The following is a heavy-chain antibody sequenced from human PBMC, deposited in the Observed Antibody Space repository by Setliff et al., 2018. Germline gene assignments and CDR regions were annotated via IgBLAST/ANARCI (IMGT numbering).Heavy chain of an antibody. J-gene: IGHJ6*03. D-gene: IGHD3-3*01. V-gene: IGHV4-4*07. Sequence: SETLSLTCTVSGGSISSHYWTWIRQPAGKGLEWLGQIYTRWSTNYNPSLKGRATLSIDASKRQFSLKLTSVTAADTAVYYCAGMSGFQYMDVWGKGTTVTVSS. CDR2: IYTRWST. CDR1: GGSISSHY. CDR3: AGMSGFQYMDV.